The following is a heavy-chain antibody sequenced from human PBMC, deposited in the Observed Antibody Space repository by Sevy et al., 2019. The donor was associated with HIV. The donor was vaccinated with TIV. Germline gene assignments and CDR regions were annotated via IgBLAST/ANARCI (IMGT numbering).Heavy chain of an antibody. Sequence: GGSLRLSCVASQFNFDTYAIHWVRQAPGKGLEWVAMIWYDGSSKDYAESVKGRFAISRDNSENTAFLQMNSLRAEDTGVYYFVTNMVDAGAYDSYFNFWGQGSLVTVSS. V-gene: IGHV3-33*01. D-gene: IGHD3-10*01. CDR3: VTNMVDAGAYDSYFNF. J-gene: IGHJ4*02. CDR1: QFNFDTYA. CDR2: IWYDGSSK.